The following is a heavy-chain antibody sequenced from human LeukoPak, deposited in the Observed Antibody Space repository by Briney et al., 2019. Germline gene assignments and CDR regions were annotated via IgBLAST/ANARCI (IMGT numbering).Heavy chain of an antibody. V-gene: IGHV1-8*01. CDR1: GYTFTSYD. J-gene: IGHJ6*02. CDR2: MNPNSGNT. CDR3: ARASHYDILTGYYGHYYYYYGMDV. D-gene: IGHD3-9*01. Sequence: ASVKVSCKASGYTFTSYDINWVRQATGQGLEWMGWMNPNSGNTGYAQKFQGRVTMTRNTSISTAYMELSSLRSEDTAVYYCARASHYDILTGYYGHYYYYYGMDVWGQGTTVTVSS.